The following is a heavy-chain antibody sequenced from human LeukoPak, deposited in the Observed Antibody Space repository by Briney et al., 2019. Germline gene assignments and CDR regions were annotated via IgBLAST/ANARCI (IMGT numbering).Heavy chain of an antibody. Sequence: PGGSLRLSCAASGFTFSSYSMNWVRQAPGKGLEWVSSISSSSSYIYYADSVKGRFTISRDNAKNSLYLQMNSLRAEDTAVYYCARARPSHPDYYYYYMDVWGKGTTVTVSS. CDR3: ARARPSHPDYYYYYMDV. J-gene: IGHJ6*03. CDR1: GFTFSSYS. V-gene: IGHV3-21*01. D-gene: IGHD1-14*01. CDR2: ISSSSSYI.